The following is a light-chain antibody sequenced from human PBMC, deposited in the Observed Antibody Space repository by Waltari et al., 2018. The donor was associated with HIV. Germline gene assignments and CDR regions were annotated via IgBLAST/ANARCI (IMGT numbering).Light chain of an antibody. Sequence: DVVMTQSPLSLPVTLGQPASISCRSSQSLVHSDGNTYLNWFQQRPGQSPRRLNDKVSNRASGVPDRFSGSGSGTDFTLRITRVEAEDVGIYYCMQETHWPPYTFGQGTKLEIK. V-gene: IGKV2-30*02. CDR1: QSLVHSDGNTY. CDR2: KVS. J-gene: IGKJ2*01. CDR3: MQETHWPPYT.